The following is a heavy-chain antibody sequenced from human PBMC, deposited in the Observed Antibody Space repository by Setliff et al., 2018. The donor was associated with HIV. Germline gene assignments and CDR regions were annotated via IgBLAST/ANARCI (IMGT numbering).Heavy chain of an antibody. CDR3: ARAAAYFNFLTGYHPHAFDI. CDR2: IKQDGSER. V-gene: IGHV3-7*01. Sequence: GGSLRLSCAASGFTVSGYWMSWVRQAPGKGLEWVANIKQDGSERYYVDSVKGLFTISRDTTNNSLYLHINSLRAEDTAVYYFARAAAYFNFLTGYHPHAFDIWGQGTMVTVSS. D-gene: IGHD3-9*01. CDR1: GFTVSGYW. J-gene: IGHJ3*02.